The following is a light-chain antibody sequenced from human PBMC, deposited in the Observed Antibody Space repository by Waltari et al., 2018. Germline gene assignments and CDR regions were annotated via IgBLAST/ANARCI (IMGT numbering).Light chain of an antibody. Sequence: QSVLTQPPSVSAAPGQKVTISCSGGSSNIGNNFVSWYQQLPGTAPTLLISDDNKPPSGIPDLFSGSKSGTSATLGITGLQTGDDADYYCGTWDTSLSAGVFGGGTKLTVL. J-gene: IGLJ3*02. CDR3: GTWDTSLSAGV. CDR1: SSNIGNNF. V-gene: IGLV1-51*01. CDR2: DDN.